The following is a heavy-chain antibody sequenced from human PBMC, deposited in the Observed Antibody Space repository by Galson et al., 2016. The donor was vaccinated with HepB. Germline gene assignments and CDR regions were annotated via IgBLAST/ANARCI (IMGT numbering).Heavy chain of an antibody. J-gene: IGHJ4*02. CDR1: GFIFSSYA. Sequence: SLRLSCAGSGFIFSSYAIHWVRQAPGKGLEYVSAISSNGDSTYSADSVKGRFTISRDDSKTTLYLQMSSLRAEDTAVYYGEKATYGRRGYFDYWGQGTLVTVSS. D-gene: IGHD3-10*01. CDR3: EKATYGRRGYFDY. CDR2: ISSNGDST. V-gene: IGHV3-64D*09.